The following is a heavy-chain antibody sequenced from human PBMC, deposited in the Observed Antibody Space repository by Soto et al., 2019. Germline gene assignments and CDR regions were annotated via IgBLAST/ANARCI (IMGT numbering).Heavy chain of an antibody. CDR1: GYTFTSYY. CDR2: INPSGGST. CDR3: ARDGDCSGGSCYSRGGYFDY. V-gene: IGHV1-46*01. Sequence: QVQLVQSGAEVKKPGASVKVSCKASGYTFTSYYMHWVRQAPGQGLEWMGIINPSGGSTSYAQKFQGRDTMNRDTSTSTVYMELSSLRSEDTAVYYCARDGDCSGGSCYSRGGYFDYWGQGTLVTVSS. J-gene: IGHJ4*02. D-gene: IGHD2-15*01.